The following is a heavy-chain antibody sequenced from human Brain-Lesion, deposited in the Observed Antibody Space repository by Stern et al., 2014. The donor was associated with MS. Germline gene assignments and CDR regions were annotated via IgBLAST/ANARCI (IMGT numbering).Heavy chain of an antibody. D-gene: IGHD3-10*01. CDR3: ARGERWFDS. CDR1: GFTFSNYW. V-gene: IGHV3-74*02. CDR2: VNNDGRRT. J-gene: IGHJ5*01. Sequence: VQLVQSGGGLVQPGGSLRLSCAASGFTFSNYWMSWVRQAPGQGLVWVSRVNNDGRRTSYADSVKGRFTMSRDNAKNTLYLQMNSLRVEDTAIYYCARGERWFDSWGQGTLVTVSS.